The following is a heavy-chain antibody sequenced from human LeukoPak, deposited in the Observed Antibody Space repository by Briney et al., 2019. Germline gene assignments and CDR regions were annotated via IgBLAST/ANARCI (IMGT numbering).Heavy chain of an antibody. D-gene: IGHD4-17*01. CDR1: GFTFRSYA. Sequence: PGGSLRLSCAASGFTFRSYAMNWVRQAPGKGLEWVSGISGSGGGTYYADSVKGRFTISRDNSKNTLYLQMNSLRAEDTAVYYCAKDPYGDYVRYFDYWGQGTLVTASS. V-gene: IGHV3-23*01. J-gene: IGHJ4*02. CDR3: AKDPYGDYVRYFDY. CDR2: ISGSGGGT.